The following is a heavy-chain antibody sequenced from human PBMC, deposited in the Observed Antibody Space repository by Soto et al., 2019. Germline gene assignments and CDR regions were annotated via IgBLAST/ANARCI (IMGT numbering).Heavy chain of an antibody. CDR1: GFTFSSYD. D-gene: IGHD5-12*01. CDR2: IGTAGDT. V-gene: IGHV3-13*04. CDR3: ARDGGCRDGYTVGCNWFDP. Sequence: GSLRLSCAASGFTFSSYDMYWVRQATGKGLEWVSSIGTAGDTYYPDSVKGRFTISRENAKNSLYLQMNSLRAGDTAVYYCARDGGCRDGYTVGCNWFDPWGQGTLVTVSS. J-gene: IGHJ5*02.